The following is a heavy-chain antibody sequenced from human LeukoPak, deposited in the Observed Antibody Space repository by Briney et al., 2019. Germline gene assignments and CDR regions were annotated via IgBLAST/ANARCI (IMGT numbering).Heavy chain of an antibody. J-gene: IGHJ4*02. D-gene: IGHD3-22*01. Sequence: PSETLSLTCTVSGGSISSGGYYWSWIRQHPGKGLEWIGFIYYSGITYYNPSLKSRVTISENTSKNQFSLKLSSVTAADTAVYYCARVPSNYDTSGRKYYFDYWGQGTLVTVSS. V-gene: IGHV4-31*03. CDR3: ARVPSNYDTSGRKYYFDY. CDR1: GGSISSGGYY. CDR2: IYYSGIT.